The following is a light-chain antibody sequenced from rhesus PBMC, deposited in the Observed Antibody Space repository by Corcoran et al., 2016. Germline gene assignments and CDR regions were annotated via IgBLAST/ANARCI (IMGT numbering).Light chain of an antibody. J-gene: IGKJ1*01. Sequence: DIQMTQSPSSLSASVGDRVTITCRASQGIGTWLAWYQQKPGKAPKLQIYKASSLQSGVPSRFSGSVSGTDFTFPISSLQPEDFATYYCQQYHSVPPTFGQGTKVEI. CDR1: QGIGTW. CDR3: QQYHSVPPT. V-gene: IGKV1-21*01. CDR2: KAS.